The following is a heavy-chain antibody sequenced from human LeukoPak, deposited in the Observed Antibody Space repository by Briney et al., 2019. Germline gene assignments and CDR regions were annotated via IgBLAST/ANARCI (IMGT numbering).Heavy chain of an antibody. Sequence: PGGSLRLSCAASGFTFTNFAVGWVRQAPGSALEWVSRIGGSGDTYYADSVKGRFTISRDISKNTPYLQLSSLRADDTAVYYCAKDGSGWSYDSWGQGTLVTVSS. D-gene: IGHD3-10*01. CDR1: GFTFTNFA. CDR3: AKDGSGWSYDS. CDR2: IGGSGDT. J-gene: IGHJ5*01. V-gene: IGHV3-23*01.